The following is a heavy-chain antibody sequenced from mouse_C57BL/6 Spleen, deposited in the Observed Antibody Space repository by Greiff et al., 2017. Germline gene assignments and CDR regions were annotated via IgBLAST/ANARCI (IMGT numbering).Heavy chain of an antibody. CDR2: ISSGGSYT. CDR1: GFTFSSYG. D-gene: IGHD6-2*01. J-gene: IGHJ3*01. CDR3: ARHNLRVSFAY. V-gene: IGHV5-6*02. Sequence: DVKLVESGGDLVKPGGSLKLPCAASGFTFSSYGMSWVRQTPDKRLEWVATISSGGSYTYYPDSVKGRFTISRDNAKNTLYLQMSSLKSEDTAMYYCARHNLRVSFAYWGQGALVTVSA.